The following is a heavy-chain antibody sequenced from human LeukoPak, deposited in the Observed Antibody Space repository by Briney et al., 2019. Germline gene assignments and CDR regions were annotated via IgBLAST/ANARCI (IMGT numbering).Heavy chain of an antibody. CDR2: ISTSSSYL. CDR1: GFTFSDYY. V-gene: IGHV3-11*05. Sequence: GGSLRLSCVASGFTFSDYYMTWIRQAPGKGLEWVSYISTSSSYLKYAASVKGRFPVSSENAKHAVYLQMNSLRVEDTAVYYCARDRGYDSHYLDYWGQGTLVTVSS. CDR3: ARDRGYDSHYLDY. J-gene: IGHJ4*02. D-gene: IGHD5-12*01.